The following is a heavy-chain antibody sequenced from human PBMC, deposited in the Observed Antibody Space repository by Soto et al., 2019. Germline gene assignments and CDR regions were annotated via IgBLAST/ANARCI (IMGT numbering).Heavy chain of an antibody. CDR1: EGTISNHD. CDR3: ARGSGLYGLVIPFDY. CDR2: IYYSGST. J-gene: IGHJ4*02. V-gene: IGHV4-59*11. D-gene: IGHD3-10*01. Sequence: PSEILRLTCTVAEGTISNHDGSWISQPQGKGLEWIGYIYYSGSTNYNPSLKSRVTISVDTSKNQFSLKLSSVTAADTAVYYCARGSGLYGLVIPFDYWGQGTLVTVSS.